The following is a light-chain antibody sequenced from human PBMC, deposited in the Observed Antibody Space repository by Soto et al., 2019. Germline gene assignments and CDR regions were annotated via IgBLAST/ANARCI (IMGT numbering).Light chain of an antibody. Sequence: EIVITQSPATLSVSPVERATLSCRASQTVSSNLAWYQQKPGQAPRLLIYGASTRATGIPARFSGSGSGTDFTLTISRLEPEDFAVHYCHQYNNPPWTFGQGTKVAIK. CDR2: GAS. CDR3: HQYNNPPWT. J-gene: IGKJ1*01. CDR1: QTVSSN. V-gene: IGKV3-15*01.